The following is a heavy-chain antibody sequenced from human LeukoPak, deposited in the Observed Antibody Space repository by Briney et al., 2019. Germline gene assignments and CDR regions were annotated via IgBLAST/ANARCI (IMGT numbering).Heavy chain of an antibody. Sequence: GGSLRLSCAASGFTFSSYWMSWVRQAPGKGLEWVANIKQDGSEKYYVDSVKGRFTISRDNAKNSLYLQMNSLRAEDTAVYYCAIDGPFEAIAVAGPSFDYWGQGTLVTVSS. J-gene: IGHJ4*02. CDR2: IKQDGSEK. CDR1: GFTFSSYW. CDR3: AIDGPFEAIAVAGPSFDY. V-gene: IGHV3-7*01. D-gene: IGHD6-19*01.